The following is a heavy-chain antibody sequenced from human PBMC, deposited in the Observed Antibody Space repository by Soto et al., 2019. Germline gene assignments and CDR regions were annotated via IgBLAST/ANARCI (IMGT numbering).Heavy chain of an antibody. CDR1: GYTFRSYG. CDR3: AKADSNYAGRFSYYYMDV. J-gene: IGHJ6*03. V-gene: IGHV1-18*01. Sequence: ASVTGSCKASGYTFRSYGISWVRQAPGQGLEWMGWISGYNGNTHYSQKFQGKVTMTTDTSTSTAYMELRNLRSDDTAVYYCAKADSNYAGRFSYYYMDVWGTGTMVTVSS. CDR2: ISGYNGNT. D-gene: IGHD4-4*01.